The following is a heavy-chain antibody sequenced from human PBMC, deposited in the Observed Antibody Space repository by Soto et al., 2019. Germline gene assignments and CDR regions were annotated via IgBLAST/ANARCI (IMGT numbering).Heavy chain of an antibody. V-gene: IGHV1-8*01. CDR3: ARTTGYCSGGSCYLGIKYYYCCYMDV. CDR2: VNPNSGNI. J-gene: IGHJ6*03. Sequence: QVQLVQSGAEVKKPGASVKVSCKASGYTFTSYDINWVRQATGQGLEGMGWVNPNSGNIGYAQKFQGRVTMTRNTSISTAYMELSSLRFEDTAVYFCARTTGYCSGGSCYLGIKYYYCCYMDVWGKGTTVTVSS. CDR1: GYTFTSYD. D-gene: IGHD2-15*01.